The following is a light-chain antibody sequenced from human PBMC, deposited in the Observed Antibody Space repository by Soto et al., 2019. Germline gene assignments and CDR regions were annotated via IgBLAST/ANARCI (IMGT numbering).Light chain of an antibody. CDR2: EVS. Sequence: QSALTQPASVSGSPGQSITISCTGTSSDVGGYNYVSWYQQHPGKAPKLMIYEVSNRPSGVSNRFSGSKSANTASLAISRLEAEDEAYYFVSSYGCCSTDYVFGTGTELTV. V-gene: IGLV2-14*01. J-gene: IGLJ1*01. CDR3: SSYGCCSTDYV. CDR1: SSDVGGYNY.